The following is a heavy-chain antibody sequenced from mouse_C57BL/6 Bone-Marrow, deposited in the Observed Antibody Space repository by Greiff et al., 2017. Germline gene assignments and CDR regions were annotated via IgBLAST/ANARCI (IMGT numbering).Heavy chain of an antibody. J-gene: IGHJ4*01. CDR1: GFNIKDDY. CDR3: TTDLLPPMDY. D-gene: IGHD2-1*01. CDR2: IDPENGDT. V-gene: IGHV14-4*01. Sequence: EVKLLESGAELVRPGASVKLSCTASGFNIKDDYMHWVKQRPEQGLEWIGWIDPENGDTEYASKFQGKATITADTSSNTAYLQLSSLTSEDTAVYYCTTDLLPPMDYWGQGTSVTVSS.